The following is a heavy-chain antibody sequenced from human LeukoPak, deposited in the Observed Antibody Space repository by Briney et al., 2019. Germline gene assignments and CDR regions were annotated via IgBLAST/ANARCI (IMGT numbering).Heavy chain of an antibody. J-gene: IGHJ4*02. CDR2: VNSNSENI. Sequence: GGSLRLSCSASGFIFSGHPMNWVRQAPGKGLEWLADVNSNSENIYYIDSVEGRFTISRDNAKNSMFLQRNSLRGEDTAVYYCARDDSSGWYSLDWGQGTLVTVSS. D-gene: IGHD6-19*01. CDR3: ARDDSSGWYSLD. V-gene: IGHV3-48*01. CDR1: GFIFSGHP.